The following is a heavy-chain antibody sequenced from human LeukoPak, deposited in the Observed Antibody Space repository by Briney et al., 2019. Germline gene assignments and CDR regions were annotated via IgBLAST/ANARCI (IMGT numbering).Heavy chain of an antibody. CDR3: ARGGSSWSYAMDV. V-gene: IGHV4-59*11. CDR1: GGSIKSHY. Sequence: SETLSLTCTVSGGSIKSHYWSWIRQTPGKGLEWIGCIYESGSTYHNPSLKSRVTISVDMSKNQFSLKVSSVTAADTAVYYCARGGSSWSYAMDVWGQGATVTVS. J-gene: IGHJ6*02. CDR2: IYESGST. D-gene: IGHD6-13*01.